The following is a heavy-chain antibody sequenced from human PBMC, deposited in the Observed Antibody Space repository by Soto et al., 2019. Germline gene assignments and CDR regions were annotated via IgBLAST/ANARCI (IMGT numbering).Heavy chain of an antibody. V-gene: IGHV1-18*04. Sequence: QVQLVQSGAEVKKPGASVKVSCKTSGYTFTSYNINWVRQAPGQGLEWLGWISAHSGDTKYIEKVQGRRTMTTDTSTKTGYMELWSLTPDDTAVYFCARDYGATSPDYFDYWGQGTLVTVSS. CDR1: GYTFTSYN. CDR2: ISAHSGDT. D-gene: IGHD4-17*01. J-gene: IGHJ4*02. CDR3: ARDYGATSPDYFDY.